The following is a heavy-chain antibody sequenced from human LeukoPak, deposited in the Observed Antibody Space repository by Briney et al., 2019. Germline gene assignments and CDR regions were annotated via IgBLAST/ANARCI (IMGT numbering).Heavy chain of an antibody. D-gene: IGHD3-10*01. Sequence: GGSLRLSCAASGFTFSSYSMNWVRQAPGKGLEWVSYISSSSSTIYYADSVKGRFTISRDNSKNTLYLQMNSLRAEDTAVYYCAKEALWFGELFPFDYWGQGTLVTVSS. CDR3: AKEALWFGELFPFDY. CDR2: ISSSSSTI. J-gene: IGHJ4*02. CDR1: GFTFSSYS. V-gene: IGHV3-48*01.